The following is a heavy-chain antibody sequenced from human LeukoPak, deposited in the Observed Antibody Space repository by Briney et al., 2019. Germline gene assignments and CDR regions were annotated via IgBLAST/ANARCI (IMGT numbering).Heavy chain of an antibody. V-gene: IGHV1-18*01. D-gene: IGHD3-22*01. CDR2: ISAYNGNT. CDR1: GYTFTSYG. CDR3: ARGERYRYYDSSGSDY. J-gene: IGHJ4*02. Sequence: ASVKVSCKASGYTFTSYGISWVRQAPGQGLEWMGWISAYNGNTNYEQKLQGRVTMTTDTSTSTAYMELRSLRSDDTAVYYCARGERYRYYDSSGSDYWGQGTLVTVSS.